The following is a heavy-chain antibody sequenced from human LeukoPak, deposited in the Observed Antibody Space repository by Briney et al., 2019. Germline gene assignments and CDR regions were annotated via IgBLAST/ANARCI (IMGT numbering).Heavy chain of an antibody. V-gene: IGHV3-23*01. CDR3: AKDNGDCSGGSCYRGGGFDY. J-gene: IGHJ4*02. D-gene: IGHD2-15*01. Sequence: QPGGSLRLSCAASGFTFSNYAMSWVRQAPGKGLEWVSAISGSGGSTYYADSVKGRFTISRDNSKNTLYLQMNSLRAEDTAVYYCAKDNGDCSGGSCYRGGGFDYWGQGTLVTVSS. CDR1: GFTFSNYA. CDR2: ISGSGGST.